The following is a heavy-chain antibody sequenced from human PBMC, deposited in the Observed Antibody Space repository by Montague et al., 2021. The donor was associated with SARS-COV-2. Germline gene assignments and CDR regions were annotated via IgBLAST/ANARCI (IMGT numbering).Heavy chain of an antibody. D-gene: IGHD1-26*01. CDR1: GFTFGDYA. J-gene: IGHJ6*02. V-gene: IGHV3-9*01. Sequence: SLRLSCAASGFTFGDYAMHWVRQAPGKGLEWVSGISWNSGSIGYADSVKGRFTISRDNAKNSLYLQMNSLRAEDTALYYCAKDIVRIVGGYYYYYGMDVWGQGTTVTV. CDR3: AKDIVRIVGGYYYYYGMDV. CDR2: ISWNSGSI.